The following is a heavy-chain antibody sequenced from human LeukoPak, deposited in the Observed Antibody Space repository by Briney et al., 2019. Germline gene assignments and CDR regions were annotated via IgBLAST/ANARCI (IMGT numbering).Heavy chain of an antibody. CDR3: ARDRKLSKNYYDSSGSYGMDV. V-gene: IGHV3-30-3*01. J-gene: IGHJ6*02. CDR2: ISYDGSNK. Sequence: GGSLRLSCAASGFTFSSYAMHWVRQAPGKGLEGVAVISYDGSNKYYADSVKGRFTISRDNSKNTLYLQMNSLRAEDTAVYYCARDRKLSKNYYDSSGSYGMDVWGQGTTVTVSS. CDR1: GFTFSSYA. D-gene: IGHD3-22*01.